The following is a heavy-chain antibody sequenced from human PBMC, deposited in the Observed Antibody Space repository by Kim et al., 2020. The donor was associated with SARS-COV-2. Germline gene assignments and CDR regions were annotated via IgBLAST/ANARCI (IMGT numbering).Heavy chain of an antibody. D-gene: IGHD6-6*01. J-gene: IGHJ1*01. Sequence: GGSLRLSCGASGFTFNNYALHWVRQAPGKGLEWVAVISSDASTKFYADSMKGRFFISRDNSEKTLYLLMNSLTPEDTALYYCARELTSNLELVDWRQGT. CDR1: GFTFNNYA. V-gene: IGHV3-30*04. CDR2: ISSDASTK. CDR3: ARELTSNLELVD.